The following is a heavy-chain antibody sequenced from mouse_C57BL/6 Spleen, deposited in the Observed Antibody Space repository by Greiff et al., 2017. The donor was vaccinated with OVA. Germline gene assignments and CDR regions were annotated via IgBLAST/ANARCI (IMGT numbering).Heavy chain of an antibody. CDR1: GFTFSDYG. CDR3: ARSLQGAMDY. Sequence: EVQLVASGGGLVKPGGSLKLSCAASGFTFSDYGMHWVRQAPEKGLEWVAYISSGSSTIYYADTVKGRFTISRDNAKNTLFLQMTSLRSEDTAMYYCARSLQGAMDYWGQGTSVTVSS. CDR2: ISSGSSTI. J-gene: IGHJ4*01. V-gene: IGHV5-17*01. D-gene: IGHD6-5*01.